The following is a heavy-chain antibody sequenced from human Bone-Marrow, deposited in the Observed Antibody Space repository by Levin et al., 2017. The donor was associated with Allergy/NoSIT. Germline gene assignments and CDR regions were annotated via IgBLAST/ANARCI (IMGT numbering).Heavy chain of an antibody. CDR1: GATFSTNG. CDR3: ARESHGGNFAH. CDR2: IVPIFEKS. D-gene: IGHD4-23*01. J-gene: IGHJ4*02. Sequence: PAASVKVSCKTSGATFSTNGISWVRQVPGQGLEWMGAIVPIFEKSNYAQKFRGRVTISADESTSTAYMEVNSLTSEDTALYYCARESHGGNFAHWGQGTLVTVSS. V-gene: IGHV1-69*13.